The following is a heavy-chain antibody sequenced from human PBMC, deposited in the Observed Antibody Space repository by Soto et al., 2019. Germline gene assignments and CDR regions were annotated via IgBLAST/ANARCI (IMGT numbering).Heavy chain of an antibody. D-gene: IGHD3-10*01. CDR2: IQQDGRER. CDR1: GFTPGSYW. J-gene: IGHJ3*02. CDR3: VREGRXXGAFDI. V-gene: IGHV3-7*03. Sequence: GGSLRLSXEASGFTPGSYWLAGVRQAPGKGLEWVANIQQDGRERHYGDSVKGRFTISRDNAKNSLYLEMNSLRAEDTAFYYCVREGRXXGAFDIWGQGTMVTVSS.